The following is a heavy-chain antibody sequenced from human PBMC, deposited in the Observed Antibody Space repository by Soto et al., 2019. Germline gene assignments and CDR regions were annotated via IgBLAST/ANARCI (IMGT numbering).Heavy chain of an antibody. D-gene: IGHD4-17*01. CDR1: GFTFSSYS. V-gene: IGHV3-21*01. CDR2: ISSSSSYI. CDR3: ARERNDYGDYVYDY. J-gene: IGHJ4*02. Sequence: GGSLRLSCAASGFTFSSYSMNWVRQAPGKGLEWVSSISSSSSYICYADSVKGRFTISRDNAKNSLYLQMNSLRAEDTAVYYCARERNDYGDYVYDYWGQGTLVTVSS.